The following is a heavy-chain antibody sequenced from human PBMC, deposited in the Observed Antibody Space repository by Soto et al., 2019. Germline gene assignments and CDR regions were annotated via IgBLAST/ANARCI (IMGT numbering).Heavy chain of an antibody. V-gene: IGHV4-4*07. CDR3: VASLAASGLNWLDP. CDR1: GGSISEKY. D-gene: IGHD6-13*01. CDR2: IFANGHT. J-gene: IGHJ5*02. Sequence: SETLSLTCIVSGGSISEKYWNWVRQPPGKGLEWIGLIFANGHTNYNPSLKSRVTMSVDASKNQFSLRLTSMTAADTAVYYCVASLAASGLNWLDPWGRGTLVTVSS.